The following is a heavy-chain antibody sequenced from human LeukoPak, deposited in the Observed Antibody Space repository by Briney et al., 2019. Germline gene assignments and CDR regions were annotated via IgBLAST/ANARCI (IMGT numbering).Heavy chain of an antibody. Sequence: SETLSLTCAVYGGSFSGYYWSWIRQPPGKGLEWIGSVYHSGNTYYNPSLKSRVTISVDTSKNQFSLKLSSVTAADTAVYYCAGDGYKTNWYFDLWGRGTLVTVSS. CDR3: AGDGYKTNWYFDL. V-gene: IGHV4-34*01. J-gene: IGHJ2*01. D-gene: IGHD5-24*01. CDR2: VYHSGNT. CDR1: GGSFSGYY.